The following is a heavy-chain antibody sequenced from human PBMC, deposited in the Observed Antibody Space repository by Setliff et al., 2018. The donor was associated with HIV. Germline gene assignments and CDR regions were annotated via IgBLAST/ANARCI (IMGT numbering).Heavy chain of an antibody. J-gene: IGHJ4*02. D-gene: IGHD3-3*01. Sequence: SETLSLTCTVSGGSISAYYWSWIRQPPGKGLEWIGTLYYNGHTNSNPSLKSRVTISGDTSKNLFSLKLTSVTPADTAVYYCATGIDNFWSGYVNWGQGTLVTVSS. CDR2: LYYNGHT. V-gene: IGHV4-59*01. CDR1: GGSISAYY. CDR3: ATGIDNFWSGYVN.